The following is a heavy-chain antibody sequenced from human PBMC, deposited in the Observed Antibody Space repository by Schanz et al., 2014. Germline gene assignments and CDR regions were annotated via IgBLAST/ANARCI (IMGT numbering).Heavy chain of an antibody. J-gene: IGHJ3*01. CDR3: ARDEGRDGYNLAFDV. D-gene: IGHD5-12*01. CDR1: RFTFSNYA. Sequence: EVQLVESGGGLVQPGGSLRLSCAASRFTFSNYAMSWVRQAPGKGLEWVSAISGSGGSTYYADSVKGRFIISRDSSKNTLFLQMNSPRPEDTALYFCARDEGRDGYNLAFDVWGQGTLVTVSS. CDR2: ISGSGGST. V-gene: IGHV3-23*04.